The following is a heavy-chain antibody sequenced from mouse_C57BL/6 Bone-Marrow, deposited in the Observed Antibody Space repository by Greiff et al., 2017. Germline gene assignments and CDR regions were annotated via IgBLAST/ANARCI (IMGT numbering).Heavy chain of an antibody. CDR2: IDTENGDT. CDR1: GFNIKDDY. CDR3: TTYYSNYYYFDY. D-gene: IGHD2-5*01. Sequence: EVQLQESGAELVRPGASVKLSCTASGFNIKDDYMHWVQQRPEPGLEWIGWIDTENGDTVYASKFQGKATITADTSSNTAYLQLSSLTSEDTAVYYCTTYYSNYYYFDYWGQGTTLTVSS. J-gene: IGHJ2*01. V-gene: IGHV14-4*01.